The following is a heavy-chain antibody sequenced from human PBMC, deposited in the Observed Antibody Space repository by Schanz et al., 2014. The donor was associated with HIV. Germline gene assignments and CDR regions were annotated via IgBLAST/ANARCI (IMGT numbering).Heavy chain of an antibody. Sequence: EVQLVESGGGLVKPGRSLRLSCTTSGFTFSDYPVSWLRQAPGKGLEWVSAISTGGERTFYADSVKGRFTISRDNSKNTLYLQMNSLRAEDTAIYHCGTYNYGSGHDYWGQGTLVTVSS. CDR1: GFTFSDYP. J-gene: IGHJ4*02. CDR2: ISTGGERT. CDR3: GTYNYGSGHDY. D-gene: IGHD3-10*01. V-gene: IGHV3-23*04.